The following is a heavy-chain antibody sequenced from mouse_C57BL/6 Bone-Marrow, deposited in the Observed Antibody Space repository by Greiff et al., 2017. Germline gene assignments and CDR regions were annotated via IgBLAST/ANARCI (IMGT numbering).Heavy chain of an antibody. D-gene: IGHD1-1*01. V-gene: IGHV1-64*01. CDR3: AREEILDYCGSSFDY. CDR1: GYTFTSYW. CDR2: IHPNSGST. Sequence: QVQLQQPGAELVKPGASVKLSCKASGYTFTSYWMHWVKQRPGQGLEWIGMIHPNSGSTNYNEKFKSKATLTVDKSSSTAYMQLSSLTSEDSAVYYCAREEILDYCGSSFDYWGQGTTLTVSS. J-gene: IGHJ2*01.